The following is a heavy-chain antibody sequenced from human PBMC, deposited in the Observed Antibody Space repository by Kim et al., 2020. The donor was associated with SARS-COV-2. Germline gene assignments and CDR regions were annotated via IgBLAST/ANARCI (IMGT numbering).Heavy chain of an antibody. D-gene: IGHD6-13*01. CDR3: AGAEYSSSWNYFDY. Sequence: NPSPKTRVTISVDASKNQFSQKLNSVTAADAAVYYCAGAEYSSSWNYFDYWGQGTLVTVSS. J-gene: IGHJ4*02. V-gene: IGHV4-59*01.